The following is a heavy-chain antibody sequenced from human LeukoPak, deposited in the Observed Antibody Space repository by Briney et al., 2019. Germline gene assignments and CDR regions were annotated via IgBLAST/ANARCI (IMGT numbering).Heavy chain of an antibody. Sequence: GGSLRLSCEASGFTFKNAWMIWVRQAPGKGLEWVSYISSSGSTIYYADSVKGRFTISRDNAKNSLYLQMNSLRAEDTAVYYCAELGITMIGGVWGKGTTVTISS. J-gene: IGHJ6*04. CDR1: GFTFKNAW. CDR2: ISSSGSTI. D-gene: IGHD3-10*02. V-gene: IGHV3-48*04. CDR3: AELGITMIGGV.